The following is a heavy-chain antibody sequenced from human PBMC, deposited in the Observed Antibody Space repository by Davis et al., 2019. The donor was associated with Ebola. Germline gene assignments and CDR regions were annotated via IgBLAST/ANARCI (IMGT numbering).Heavy chain of an antibody. D-gene: IGHD3-10*01. V-gene: IGHV3-21*01. J-gene: IGHJ4*02. Sequence: PGGSLRLSCAASGFTFSTYSMSWVRQAPGKGLEWVSSISSDSDYIYYADSAKGRFTISRDNSKNTLYLQMNSLRAEDTAVYYCAKILRGYWGQGTLVTVSS. CDR3: AKILRGY. CDR2: ISSDSDYI. CDR1: GFTFSTYS.